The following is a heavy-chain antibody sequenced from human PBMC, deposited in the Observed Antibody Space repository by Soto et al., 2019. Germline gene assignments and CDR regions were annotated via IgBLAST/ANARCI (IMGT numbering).Heavy chain of an antibody. J-gene: IGHJ4*02. D-gene: IGHD6-19*01. CDR3: AKRGSGAVAFDY. Sequence: GGSLRLSCAASGFTFSSYAMSWVRQAPGKGLEWVSTISGGGGRTYYADSVKGRFSISRDDSKNTLYLQMNSLRAEDTALYYCAKRGSGAVAFDYWGQGTLVTVSS. CDR1: GFTFSSYA. CDR2: ISGGGGRT. V-gene: IGHV3-23*01.